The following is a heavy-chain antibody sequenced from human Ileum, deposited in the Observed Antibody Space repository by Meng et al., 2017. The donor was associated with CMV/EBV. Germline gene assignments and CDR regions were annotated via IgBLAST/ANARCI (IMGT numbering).Heavy chain of an antibody. V-gene: IGHV4-30-4*08. J-gene: IGHJ5*02. D-gene: IGHD6-13*01. CDR3: ARFRIAALGNLFDP. Sequence: QGQPQEVGPGLGKPSQTLSLSCTVSGASISRGDYYWSWIRQPPGKGLEWIGYIFFSGNTYYNPSLNNRVIISIDTPRNQFSLKVDSVTAADTAVYYCARFRIAALGNLFDPWGHGTLVTVSS. CDR1: GASISRGDYY. CDR2: IFFSGNT.